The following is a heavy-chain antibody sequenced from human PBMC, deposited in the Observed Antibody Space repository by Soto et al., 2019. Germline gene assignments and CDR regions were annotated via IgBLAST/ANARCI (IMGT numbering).Heavy chain of an antibody. J-gene: IGHJ6*02. D-gene: IGHD1-26*01. CDR2: ISNSSSYT. CDR1: GFTFSDYY. Sequence: QVQLVESGGGLVKPGGSLRLSCAASGFTFSDYYMSWIRQAPGKGLEWVSYISNSSSYTNYADSVKGRFTISRGNAKNSLYLQMNSLRAEDTAVYYCARVGGEGSMDVWGQGTTVTVSS. V-gene: IGHV3-11*06. CDR3: ARVGGEGSMDV.